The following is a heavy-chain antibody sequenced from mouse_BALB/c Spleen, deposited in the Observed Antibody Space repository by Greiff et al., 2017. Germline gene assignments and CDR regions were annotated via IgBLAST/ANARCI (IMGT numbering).Heavy chain of an antibody. V-gene: IGHV2-9*02. J-gene: IGHJ3*01. CDR2: IWAGGST. CDR3: ARGRDYDGGNGFAY. Sequence: VQGVESGPGLVAPSQSLSITCTVSGFSLTSYGVHWVRQPPGKGLEWLGVIWAGGSTNYNSALMSRLSISKDNSKSQVFLKMNSLQTDDTAMYYCARGRDYDGGNGFAYWGQGTLVTVSA. CDR1: GFSLTSYG. D-gene: IGHD2-4*01.